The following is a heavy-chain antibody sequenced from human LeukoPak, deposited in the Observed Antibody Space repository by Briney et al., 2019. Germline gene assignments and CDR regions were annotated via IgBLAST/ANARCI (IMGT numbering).Heavy chain of an antibody. Sequence: PGGSVRLSCAASGFTFSSYAMSWVRQAPGKGLEWVSAISGSGGSTYYPDSVKGRFIISRDNSKKKLDLQMNSLRAEDTAVYYCAKTGYSGYDEIDYWGQGTLVTVSS. D-gene: IGHD5-12*01. CDR1: GFTFSSYA. J-gene: IGHJ4*02. CDR2: ISGSGGST. V-gene: IGHV3-23*01. CDR3: AKTGYSGYDEIDY.